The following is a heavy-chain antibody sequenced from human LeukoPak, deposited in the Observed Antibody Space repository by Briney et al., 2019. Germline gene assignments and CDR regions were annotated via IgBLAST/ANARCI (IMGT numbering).Heavy chain of an antibody. D-gene: IGHD6-13*01. J-gene: IGHJ4*02. CDR2: ISASAGTT. CDR1: RFTFSSYA. Sequence: GGSLRLSCAASRFTFSSYAMTWVRQTPGKGLEWVSAISASAGTTYYADSVKGRFTISRDNSKNTLSLQMNSLRSDDTAVYYCAKRVAAPGPTFDYWGQGVLVTVSS. CDR3: AKRVAAPGPTFDY. V-gene: IGHV3-23*01.